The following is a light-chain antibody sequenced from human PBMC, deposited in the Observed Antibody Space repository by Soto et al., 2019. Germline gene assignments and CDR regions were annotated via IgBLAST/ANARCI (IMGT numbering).Light chain of an antibody. Sequence: QPVLTQPPSASGTPGQMVTISCSGSSSNIGSNTVNWYQQLPGMAPKLLIYNNSQRPSVVPDRFSGSKSGTSASLAISGLQSEDEADYYCAAWDDSLRGLEFGGGTKLTVL. J-gene: IGLJ2*01. V-gene: IGLV1-44*01. CDR2: NNS. CDR3: AAWDDSLRGLE. CDR1: SSNIGSNT.